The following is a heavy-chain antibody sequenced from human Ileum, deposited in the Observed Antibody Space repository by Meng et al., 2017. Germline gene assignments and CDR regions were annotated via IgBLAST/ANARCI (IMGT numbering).Heavy chain of an antibody. CDR1: GFTFSYHA. J-gene: IGHJ4*02. V-gene: IGHV3-30*04. CDR2: ISDDGTKT. D-gene: IGHD2-21*01. Sequence: GESLKISCAASGFTFSYHAMHWVRQAPGKGLEWLAVISDDGTKTQYAAALKGRLTLSRDNSKNVLCLQLNSLTSDDMALYYCARAYCGGECFLIDHWGRGTLVTVSS. CDR3: ARAYCGGECFLIDH.